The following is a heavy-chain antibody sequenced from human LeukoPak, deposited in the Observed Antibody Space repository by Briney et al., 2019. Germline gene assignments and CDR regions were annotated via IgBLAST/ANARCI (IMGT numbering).Heavy chain of an antibody. CDR3: ATPPSTTGY. V-gene: IGHV3-21*01. CDR2: ISSGSGYI. CDR1: GFTFSSYM. Sequence: GGSLRLSCAASGFTFSSYMMNWVRQAPGKGLEWVSSISSGSGYIYYADSVKGRFTISRDNAKNSLYLQMHSLRAEDTAVYYCATPPSTTGYWGQGTLVTVSS. J-gene: IGHJ4*02. D-gene: IGHD4-11*01.